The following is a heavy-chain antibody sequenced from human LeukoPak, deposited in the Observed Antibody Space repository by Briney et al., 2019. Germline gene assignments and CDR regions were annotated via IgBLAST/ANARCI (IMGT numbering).Heavy chain of an antibody. Sequence: SETLSLTCTVSGGSISSYYWSWIRQPPGKGLEWIGYIYYSGSTNYNPSLKSRVTISVDTSKNQFSLKLSSVTAADTAVYYCARASDDAFDIWGQGTMVTVSS. CDR3: ARASDDAFDI. CDR2: IYYSGST. J-gene: IGHJ3*02. V-gene: IGHV4-59*01. CDR1: GGSISSYY.